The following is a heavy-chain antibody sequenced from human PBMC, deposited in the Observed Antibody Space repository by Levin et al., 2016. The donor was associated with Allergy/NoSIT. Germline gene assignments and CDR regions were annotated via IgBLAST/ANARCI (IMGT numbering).Heavy chain of an antibody. CDR2: INPSGGST. D-gene: IGHD2-15*01. Sequence: WVRQAPGQGLEWMGIINPSGGSTSYAQKFQGRVTMTRDTSTSTVYMELSSLRSEDTAVYYCARDWSPGGIRLSSFDYWGQGTLVTVSS. V-gene: IGHV1-46*01. J-gene: IGHJ4*02. CDR3: ARDWSPGGIRLSSFDY.